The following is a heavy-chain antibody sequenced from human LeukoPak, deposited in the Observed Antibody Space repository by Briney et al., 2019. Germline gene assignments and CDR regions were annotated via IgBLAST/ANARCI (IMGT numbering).Heavy chain of an antibody. CDR1: GFTFSPYF. D-gene: IGHD6-19*01. CDR2: IKQDGFEK. Sequence: SGGSLRLSCAASGFTFSPYFMSWVRQAPGKGLEWVANIKQDGFEKYYVDSVKGRFSISRDNAKNSLYLQMNSLRAEDTAVYYCARAAYTSGWYSDYYFDYWGQGTLVTVSS. CDR3: ARAAYTSGWYSDYYFDY. V-gene: IGHV3-7*01. J-gene: IGHJ4*02.